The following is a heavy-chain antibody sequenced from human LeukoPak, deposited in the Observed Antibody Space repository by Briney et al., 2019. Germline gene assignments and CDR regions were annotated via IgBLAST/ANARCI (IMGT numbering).Heavy chain of an antibody. D-gene: IGHD2-2*01. CDR3: AKAPSRPIVVVPAAMFPFDY. V-gene: IGHV3-7*03. J-gene: IGHJ4*02. Sequence: GGSLRLSCAASGFTFSNYWMSWVRQAPGKGLEWVANIRQDGSEKQYVDSVKGRFTISRDNAKNSLYLQMNSLRAEDTAVYYCAKAPSRPIVVVPAAMFPFDYWGQGTLVTVSS. CDR2: IRQDGSEK. CDR1: GFTFSNYW.